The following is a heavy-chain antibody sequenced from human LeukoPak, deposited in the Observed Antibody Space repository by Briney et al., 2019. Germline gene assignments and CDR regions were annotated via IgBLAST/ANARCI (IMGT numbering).Heavy chain of an antibody. CDR3: ARDRGVSSGYYGGYYYGMDV. D-gene: IGHD3-22*01. J-gene: IGHJ6*02. CDR2: IWYDGSNK. CDR1: GFTFSSYG. V-gene: IGHV3-33*01. Sequence: GGSLRLSCAASGFTFSSYGMHWVRQAPGKGLEWVAVIWYDGSNKYYADSVKGRFTISRDNSKNTLYLQMNSLRAEDTAVYYCARDRGVSSGYYGGYYYGMDVWGQGTTVTVSS.